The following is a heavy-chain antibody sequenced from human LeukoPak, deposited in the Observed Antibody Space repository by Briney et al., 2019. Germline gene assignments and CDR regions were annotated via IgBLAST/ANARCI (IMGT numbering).Heavy chain of an antibody. Sequence: GGSLRLSCAASGFTFSSYEMNWVRQAPGKGLEWVSYISSSGSTIYYADSVKGRFTISRDDAKNSLYLQMNSLRAEDTAVYYCARDMVFGVVIRFRRFDPWGQGTLVTVSS. CDR3: ARDMVFGVVIRFRRFDP. J-gene: IGHJ5*02. V-gene: IGHV3-48*03. CDR1: GFTFSSYE. D-gene: IGHD3-3*01. CDR2: ISSSGSTI.